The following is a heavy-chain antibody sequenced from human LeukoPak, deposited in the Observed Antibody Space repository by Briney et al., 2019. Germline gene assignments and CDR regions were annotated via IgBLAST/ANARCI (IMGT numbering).Heavy chain of an antibody. CDR2: MNPNSGNT. D-gene: IGHD3-22*01. CDR3: ARGSGYYYVMNWFDP. V-gene: IGHV1-8*01. Sequence: ASVKVSCKASGYTFTSYDINWVRQATGQGLEWMGWMNPNSGNTGYAQKFQGRVTMTRNTSMSTAYMELSSLRSEDTAVYYCARGSGYYYVMNWFDPWGQGTLVTVSS. J-gene: IGHJ5*02. CDR1: GYTFTSYD.